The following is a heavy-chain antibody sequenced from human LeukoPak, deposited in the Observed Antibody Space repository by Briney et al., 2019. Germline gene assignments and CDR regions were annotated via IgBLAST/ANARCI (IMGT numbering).Heavy chain of an antibody. CDR1: GGSISSYY. V-gene: IGHV4-59*01. CDR3: ARVGGSNYYYYGMDV. D-gene: IGHD3-10*01. J-gene: IGHJ6*02. Sequence: SETLSLTCTGSGGSISSYYWSWIRQPPGKGLEWIGYIYYSGSTNYNPSLKSRVTISVDTSKNQFSLKLSSVTAADTAVYYCARVGGSNYYYYGMDVWGQGTTVTVSS. CDR2: IYYSGST.